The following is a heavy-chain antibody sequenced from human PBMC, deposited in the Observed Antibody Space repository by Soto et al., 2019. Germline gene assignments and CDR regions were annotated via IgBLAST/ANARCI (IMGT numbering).Heavy chain of an antibody. D-gene: IGHD6-6*01. CDR2: ISGSGVST. V-gene: IGHV3-23*01. Sequence: EVQLLESGGGLVQPGGSLRLSCAASGFTFSSYAMSWVRQAPGKGLEWVSGISGSGVSTYYADSLKGRFTISRDNSKSTLYLKMNSLRAEDTAVYYCAKDRERIATRSIDYWGQGTLVTVSS. CDR1: GFTFSSYA. J-gene: IGHJ4*02. CDR3: AKDRERIATRSIDY.